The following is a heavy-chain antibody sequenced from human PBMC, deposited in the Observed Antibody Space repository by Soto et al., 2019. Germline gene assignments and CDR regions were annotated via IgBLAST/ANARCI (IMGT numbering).Heavy chain of an antibody. Sequence: PSETLSLTCTVSGGSISSGDYYWSWIRQPPGKGLEWIGYIYYSGSTYYNPSLKSRVTISVDTSKNQFSLKLSSVTAADTAVYYRARGCEYCSSTSCYGGWFDPWGQGTLVTVSS. CDR1: GGSISSGDYY. CDR3: ARGCEYCSSTSCYGGWFDP. J-gene: IGHJ5*02. V-gene: IGHV4-30-4*01. D-gene: IGHD2-2*01. CDR2: IYYSGST.